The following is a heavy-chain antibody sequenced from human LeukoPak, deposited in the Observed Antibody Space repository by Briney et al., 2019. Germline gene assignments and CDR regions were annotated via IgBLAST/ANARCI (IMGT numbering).Heavy chain of an antibody. Sequence: NPSETLSLTCTVSGGSISSYYWSWIRQPPGKGLEWIGYIYYSGSTNYNPSLKSRVTISVDTSKNQFSLKLSSVTAADTAAYYCARGDTYYYDSSGYYYNWFDPWGQGTLVTVSS. CDR2: IYYSGST. CDR3: ARGDTYYYDSSGYYYNWFDP. CDR1: GGSISSYY. D-gene: IGHD3-22*01. J-gene: IGHJ5*02. V-gene: IGHV4-59*01.